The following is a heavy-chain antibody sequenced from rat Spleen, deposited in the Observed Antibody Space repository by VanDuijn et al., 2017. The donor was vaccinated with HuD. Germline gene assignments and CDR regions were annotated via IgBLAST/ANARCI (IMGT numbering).Heavy chain of an antibody. D-gene: IGHD4-3*01. V-gene: IGHV3-3*01. CDR2: ISSAGST. CDR1: GYSITSTFR. Sequence: EVQLQESGPGLVKPSQSLSLTCSVTGYSITSTFRWNWIRKFPGNKLEWMGYISSAGSTNYNPSLKSRISITRDTSKNQFFLQVNSVTTEDTATYYWARSSGDVMAAWGQGPSVTVSS. CDR3: ARSSGDVMAA. J-gene: IGHJ4*01.